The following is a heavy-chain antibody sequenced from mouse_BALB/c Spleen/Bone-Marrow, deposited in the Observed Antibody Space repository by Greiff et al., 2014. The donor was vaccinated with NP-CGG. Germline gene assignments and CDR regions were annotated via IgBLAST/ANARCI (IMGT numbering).Heavy chain of an antibody. Sequence: EVQLQQSGPGLVKPSQTVSLTCTVTGISITTGNYRWSWIRQFPGNKLEWIGYIYYSGTITYNPSLTSRTTITRDTSKNQFFLEMNSLTAEDTATYYCARELYYFDYWGQGTTLTVSS. CDR1: GISITTGNYR. CDR3: ARELYYFDY. J-gene: IGHJ2*01. CDR2: IYYSGTI. V-gene: IGHV3-5*02.